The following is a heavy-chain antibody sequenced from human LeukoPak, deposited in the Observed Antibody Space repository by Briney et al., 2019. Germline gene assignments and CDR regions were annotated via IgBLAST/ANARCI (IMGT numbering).Heavy chain of an antibody. CDR1: GFTFDDYA. V-gene: IGHV3-9*03. CDR3: AKSHSSGYYYYMDV. J-gene: IGHJ6*03. Sequence: GGSLRLSCAASGFTFDDYAMHWVRQAPGKGLEWVSGISWNSGSIGYADSVKGRFTISRDNAKNSLYLQMNSLRAEDMALYYCAKSHSSGYYYYMDVWGKGTTVTVSS. D-gene: IGHD3-10*01. CDR2: ISWNSGSI.